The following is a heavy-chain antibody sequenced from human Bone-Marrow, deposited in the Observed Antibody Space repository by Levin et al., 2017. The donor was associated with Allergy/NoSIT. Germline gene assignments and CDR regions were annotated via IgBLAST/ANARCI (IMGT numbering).Heavy chain of an antibody. Sequence: GGSLRLSCAASGLTFTDSWMSWVRQAPGQGLEKVARTQPKSDGGTTDYPASVRGRFIISRDESTNTLYLQMNSLKTEDTAVYYCSADEWIWGQGTLVTVSS. CDR1: GLTFTDSW. V-gene: IGHV3-15*01. CDR2: TQPKSDGGTT. D-gene: IGHD3-3*01. CDR3: SADEWI. J-gene: IGHJ4*02.